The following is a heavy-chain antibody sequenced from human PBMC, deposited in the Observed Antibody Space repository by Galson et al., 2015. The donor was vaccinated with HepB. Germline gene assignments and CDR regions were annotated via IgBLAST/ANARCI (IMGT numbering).Heavy chain of an antibody. V-gene: IGHV6-1*01. Sequence: CAISGDSVSSNSAAWNWIRQSPSRGLEWLGRTYYRSKWYNDYAVSVKSRITINPDTSKNQFSLQLNSVTPEDTAVYYCARGRGYDYGDYEGSHNWFDPWGQGTLVTVSS. CDR2: TYYRSKWYN. CDR3: ARGRGYDYGDYEGSHNWFDP. CDR1: GDSVSSNSAA. D-gene: IGHD4-17*01. J-gene: IGHJ5*02.